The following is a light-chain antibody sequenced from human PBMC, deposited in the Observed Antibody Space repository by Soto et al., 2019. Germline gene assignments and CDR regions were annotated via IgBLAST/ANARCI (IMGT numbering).Light chain of an antibody. J-gene: IGKJ1*01. CDR3: QQRSNCPPWT. V-gene: IGKV3-11*01. CDR2: DAS. Sequence: EMVLTQSPATLSLSPGERATLSSSASQSVSSYLAWYQQKPGQAPRLLIYDASNRATGIPARFSGSGSGTDFTLTISSLESEDFAVYYCQQRSNCPPWTFGQGTKVEIK. CDR1: QSVSSY.